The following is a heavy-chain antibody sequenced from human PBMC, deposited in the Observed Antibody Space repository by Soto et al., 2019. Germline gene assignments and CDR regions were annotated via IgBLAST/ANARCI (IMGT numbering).Heavy chain of an antibody. Sequence: SQTLSLTCTVSGGSISSYYWSWIRQPPGKGLEWIGYIYYSGSTNYNPSLKSRVTISVDTSKNQFSLKLSSVTAADTAVYYCARQHGSGSWGITPFDYWGQGTLVTVSS. D-gene: IGHD3-10*01. V-gene: IGHV4-59*08. CDR2: IYYSGST. CDR3: ARQHGSGSWGITPFDY. CDR1: GGSISSYY. J-gene: IGHJ4*02.